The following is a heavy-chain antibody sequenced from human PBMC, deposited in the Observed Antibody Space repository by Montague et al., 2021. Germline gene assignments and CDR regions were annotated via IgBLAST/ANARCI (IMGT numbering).Heavy chain of an antibody. V-gene: IGHV4-59*08. D-gene: IGHD3-10*01. CDR1: SGSIFHAH. Sequence: SETLSLTCTVSSGSIFHAHWCWVRQPPAQGLEWLGSMFYGGATSNNPSLKSCVTMSIDMSTNQFSLKLSFVTAADTAVYYCAKQDYFVSGTSYKGFDPWGQGILVTVSS. J-gene: IGHJ5*02. CDR3: AKQDYFVSGTSYKGFDP. CDR2: MFYGGAT.